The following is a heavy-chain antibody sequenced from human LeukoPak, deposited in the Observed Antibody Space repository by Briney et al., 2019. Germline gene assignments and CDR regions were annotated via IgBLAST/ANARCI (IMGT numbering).Heavy chain of an antibody. CDR2: ISGSGGST. CDR3: AKVRIAARLFDY. V-gene: IGHV3-23*01. D-gene: IGHD6-6*01. J-gene: IGHJ4*02. Sequence: GGSLRLSCAASGFTFSSYAMSWVRQTPGKGLEWVSAISGSGGSTYYADSVKGRFTISRDNSKNTLYLQMNSLRAEDTAVYYCAKVRIAARLFDYWGQGTLVTVSS. CDR1: GFTFSSYA.